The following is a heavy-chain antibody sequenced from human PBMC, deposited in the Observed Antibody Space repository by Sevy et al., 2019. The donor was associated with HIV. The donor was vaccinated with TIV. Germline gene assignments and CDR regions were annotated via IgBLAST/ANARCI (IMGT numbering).Heavy chain of an antibody. CDR3: AREEGIMITFGGVRPNDAFDI. J-gene: IGHJ3*02. V-gene: IGHV3-74*01. CDR2: INSDGSST. CDR1: GFTFSSYW. Sequence: GGSLRLSCAASGFTFSSYWMHWVRQAPGKGQVWVSRINSDGSSTRYADSVKGRFTISRDNAKNTLYLQMNSLRAEDTAVYYCAREEGIMITFGGVRPNDAFDIWGQGTIVTVSS. D-gene: IGHD3-16*01.